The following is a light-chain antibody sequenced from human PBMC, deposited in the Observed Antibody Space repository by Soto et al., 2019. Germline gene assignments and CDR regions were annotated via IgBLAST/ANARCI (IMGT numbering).Light chain of an antibody. V-gene: IGKV3-20*01. CDR2: AAS. J-gene: IGKJ5*01. CDR3: QQYGYSPIT. Sequence: EIVLTPTPGTLSLSPCERATLSASASQSVSSSHLAWYQHKPGQAPRLLIYAASSRATGSPDRFSGGGSGTDFTLTISRLEPEDFAVYYCQQYGYSPITFGQGTRLEIK. CDR1: QSVSSSH.